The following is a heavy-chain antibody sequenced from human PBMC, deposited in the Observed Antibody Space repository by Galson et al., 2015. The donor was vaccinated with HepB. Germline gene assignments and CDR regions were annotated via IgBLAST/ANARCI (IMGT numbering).Heavy chain of an antibody. CDR1: GFTFSTYW. CDR3: ARLIGYCSGGSCYDSNWFDP. CDR2: IKQDGSEK. V-gene: IGHV3-7*03. D-gene: IGHD2-15*01. J-gene: IGHJ5*02. Sequence: SLRLSCAAFGFTFSTYWMSWVRQAPGKGPEWVANIKQDGSEKYYADSVKGRFTISRDNAKNSLYLQMNSLRAEDTAVYHCARLIGYCSGGSCYDSNWFDPWGQGTLVSVSS.